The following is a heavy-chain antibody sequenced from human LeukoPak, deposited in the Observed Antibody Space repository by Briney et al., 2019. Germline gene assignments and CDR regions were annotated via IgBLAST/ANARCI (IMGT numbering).Heavy chain of an antibody. CDR2: ISSSSSTI. D-gene: IGHD3-16*02. CDR1: GFTFLRYS. J-gene: IGHJ4*02. CDR3: AHIARYRGNDY. V-gene: IGHV3-48*01. Sequence: GSLRLSCAGLGFTFLRYSLDWVRPAPGEGVEWVSYISSSSSTIYYAASVKGRFTISRDNAKNSLYLQMNSLRAEDTAVYYCAHIARYRGNDYWGQGTLVTVSS.